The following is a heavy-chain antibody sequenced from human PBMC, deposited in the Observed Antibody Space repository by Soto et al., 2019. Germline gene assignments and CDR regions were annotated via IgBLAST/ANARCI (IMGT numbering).Heavy chain of an antibody. CDR3: SWQTRPNHAVWNV. V-gene: IGHV1-69*13. D-gene: IGHD1-1*01. CDR2: IIPLFGTG. J-gene: IGHJ3*01. Sequence: SVKVSCKASGGTFNNLAISWVRQAPGQGLEWMGGIIPLFGTGNYAQKFQGRVTITADESTSTAYMELNSLRSEDTGMYYCSWQTRPNHAVWNVWGQGTMVTVSS. CDR1: GGTFNNLA.